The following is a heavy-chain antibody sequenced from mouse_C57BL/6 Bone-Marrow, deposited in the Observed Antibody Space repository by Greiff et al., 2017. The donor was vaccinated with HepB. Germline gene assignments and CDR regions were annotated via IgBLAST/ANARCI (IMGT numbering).Heavy chain of an antibody. CDR2: IWTGGGT. D-gene: IGHD1-1*01. Sequence: VQGVESGPGLVAPSQSLSITCTVSGFSLTSYAISWVRQPPGKGLEWLGVIWTGGGTNYNSALKSRLSISKDNSKSQVFLKMNSLQTDDTARYYCARNSYGSSSAWFAYWGQGTLVTVSA. V-gene: IGHV2-9-1*01. CDR1: GFSLTSYA. CDR3: ARNSYGSSSAWFAY. J-gene: IGHJ3*01.